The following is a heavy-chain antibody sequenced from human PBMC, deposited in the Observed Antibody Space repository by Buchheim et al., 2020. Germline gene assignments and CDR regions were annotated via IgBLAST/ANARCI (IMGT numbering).Heavy chain of an antibody. V-gene: IGHV1-46*01. Sequence: QVQLVQSGAEVKKPGASVKVSCKASGYTFTSYYMHWVRQAPGQGLEWMGIINPSGGSTSYAQKFQGRVTMTRDTSTSTAYMELSRLRSDDTAVYYCARDSLLRDIVVVTAIDAFDIWGQGT. D-gene: IGHD2-21*02. J-gene: IGHJ3*02. CDR3: ARDSLLRDIVVVTAIDAFDI. CDR1: GYTFTSYY. CDR2: INPSGGST.